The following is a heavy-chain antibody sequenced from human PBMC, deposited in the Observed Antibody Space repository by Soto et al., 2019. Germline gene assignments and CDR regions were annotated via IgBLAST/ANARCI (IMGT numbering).Heavy chain of an antibody. CDR2: ISAYNGNT. D-gene: IGHD4-17*01. CDR1: GYTFTSYG. CDR3: ARATTVETVTY. J-gene: IGHJ4*02. Sequence: QVQLVQSGAEVKKPGASVKVSCKASGYTFTSYGFSWVRQAPGQGLEWMGWISAYNGNTNHAQKLQGRVTMTTDTYPSAAYMELRGLRADDTAVYYCARATTVETVTYWGQGTLVTVSS. V-gene: IGHV1-18*01.